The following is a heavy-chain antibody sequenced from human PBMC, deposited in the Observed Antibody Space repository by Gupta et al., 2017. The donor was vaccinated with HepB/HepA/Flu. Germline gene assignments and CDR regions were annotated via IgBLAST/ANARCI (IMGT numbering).Heavy chain of an antibody. Sequence: QLQLQESGPGLVKPSETLSLNCTVSAGSITSGRNYWGWIRHPPGKGLEWIGSIYYNGNTYYNPSLKSRVTISVDTSKNQFSLKLTSVTAADTGVYYCARVGTRGYYFDYWGQGTLVPVSS. CDR3: ARVGTRGYYFDY. V-gene: IGHV4-39*01. D-gene: IGHD1-26*01. J-gene: IGHJ4*02. CDR2: IYYNGNT. CDR1: AGSITSGRNY.